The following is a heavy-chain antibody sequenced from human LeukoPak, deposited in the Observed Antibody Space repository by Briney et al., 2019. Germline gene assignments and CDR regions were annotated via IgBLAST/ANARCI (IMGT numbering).Heavy chain of an antibody. CDR1: GGSISSYY. V-gene: IGHV4-59*01. D-gene: IGHD3-9*01. J-gene: IGHJ6*02. Sequence: SETLSLTCTVSGGSISSYYWSWIRQPPGKGLEWIGYIYYSGSTNYNPSLKSRVTISVDTSKNQFSLKLSSVTAADTAVYYCARDGHGDGILTGYSYFGMDVWGQGTTVTVSS. CDR3: ARDGHGDGILTGYSYFGMDV. CDR2: IYYSGST.